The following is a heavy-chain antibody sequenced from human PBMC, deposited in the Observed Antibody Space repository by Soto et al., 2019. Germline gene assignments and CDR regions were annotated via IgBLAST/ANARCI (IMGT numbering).Heavy chain of an antibody. J-gene: IGHJ4*02. CDR2: IWYDGSNK. CDR3: ARYYYDSSGYCLDY. V-gene: IGHV3-33*01. D-gene: IGHD3-22*01. Sequence: PGGSLRLSCAASGFTFSSYGMHWVRQAPGKGLEWVAVIWYDGSNKYYADSVKGRFTISRDNSKNTLYLQMNSLRAEDTAVYYCARYYYDSSGYCLDYWGQGTLVTVSS. CDR1: GFTFSSYG.